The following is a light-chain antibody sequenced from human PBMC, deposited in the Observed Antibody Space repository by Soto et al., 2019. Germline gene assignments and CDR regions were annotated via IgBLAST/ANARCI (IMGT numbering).Light chain of an antibody. V-gene: IGKV1-5*01. CDR2: DAS. Sequence: DIPMTQSPSTLSASVGDRVTITCRASQSISSWLAWYQQKPGKAPKLLIYDASSLESGVPSRFSGSGSGTEFTLTISSLQPDDFATYYCQQYRSYWTFGQGTNVEI. CDR3: QQYRSYWT. J-gene: IGKJ1*01. CDR1: QSISSW.